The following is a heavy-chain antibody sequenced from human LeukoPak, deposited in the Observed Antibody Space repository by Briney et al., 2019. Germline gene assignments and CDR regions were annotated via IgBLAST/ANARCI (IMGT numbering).Heavy chain of an antibody. D-gene: IGHD2-15*01. Sequence: GRSLRLSCAASGFTFSSYSMNGVPHAPRKGLERVSSISSSSYIYYTNSATGRFTISRDNAQNSLYLQMNSLRAEDSAVYYCAGGYWSGGSCYSTYAEYNWFDPWGQGTLVTVSS. CDR1: GFTFSSYS. CDR3: AGGYWSGGSCYSTYAEYNWFDP. J-gene: IGHJ5*02. V-gene: IGHV3-21*01. CDR2: ISSSSYI.